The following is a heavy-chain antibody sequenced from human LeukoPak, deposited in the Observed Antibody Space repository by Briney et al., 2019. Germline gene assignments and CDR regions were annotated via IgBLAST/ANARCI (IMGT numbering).Heavy chain of an antibody. CDR2: IYTSRST. Sequence: SETLSLTCTVSGGSISSYYWSWIRQPAGKGLEWIGRIYTSRSTNYNPSLKSRVTMSVDTSKNQFSLKLSSVTAADTAVYYCARDPIHLAVAGTDYFDYWGQGTLVTVSS. J-gene: IGHJ4*02. D-gene: IGHD6-19*01. CDR1: GGSISSYY. V-gene: IGHV4-4*07. CDR3: ARDPIHLAVAGTDYFDY.